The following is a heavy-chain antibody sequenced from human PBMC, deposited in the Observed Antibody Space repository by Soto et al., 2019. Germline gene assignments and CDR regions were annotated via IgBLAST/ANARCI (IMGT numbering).Heavy chain of an antibody. J-gene: IGHJ4*02. V-gene: IGHV3-74*01. D-gene: IGHD6-19*01. Sequence: EVQLVESGGGLVQPGGSLRLSCAASGFTFSSSWMHWVRQAPGKGLVWVSRIYSDGSRTNYADSVQGRFTISRDNAKNTLYLQMNSRRAEDTALYYCARGSTGWYGYDYWGQGTLVTVSS. CDR1: GFTFSSSW. CDR3: ARGSTGWYGYDY. CDR2: IYSDGSRT.